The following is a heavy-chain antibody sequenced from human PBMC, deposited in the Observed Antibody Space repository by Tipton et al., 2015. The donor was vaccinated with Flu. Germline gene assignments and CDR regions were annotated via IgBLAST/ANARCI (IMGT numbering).Heavy chain of an antibody. V-gene: IGHV4-61*02. CDR3: ARLYTTAGWYYGMDV. CDR2: IHGSGGS. J-gene: IGHJ6*02. CDR1: GGSVNSDNNY. Sequence: TLSLTCTVSGGSVNSDNNYWSWIRQPAGKGLEWIGRIHGSGGSNYNPSLRGRVTISADTSKNQFSLNLRSVTAADTAVYYCARLYTTAGWYYGMDVWDQGTAVTVSS. D-gene: IGHD2-15*01.